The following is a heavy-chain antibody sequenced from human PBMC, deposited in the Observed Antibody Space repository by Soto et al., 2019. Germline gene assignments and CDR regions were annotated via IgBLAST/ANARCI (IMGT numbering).Heavy chain of an antibody. CDR2: INPSGGST. CDR3: ARGYYFHDNSAVPLHY. J-gene: IGHJ4*02. D-gene: IGHD3-22*01. CDR1: GYTFTNYY. V-gene: IGHV1-46*03. Sequence: GASVKVSCKASGYTFTNYYMHWVRQAPGQGFEWMGIINPSGGSTTYAQKFQGRVTVTRDTSTSTAYMELSSLRSEDTAVYYCARGYYFHDNSAVPLHYWGQGSLVTVSS.